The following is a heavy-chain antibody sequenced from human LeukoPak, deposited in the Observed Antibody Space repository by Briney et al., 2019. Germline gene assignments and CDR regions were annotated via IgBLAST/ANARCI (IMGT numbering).Heavy chain of an antibody. D-gene: IGHD6-19*01. CDR1: GFTFSSYR. J-gene: IGHJ4*02. CDR2: ISNNSTYI. CDR3: ARAAYSSGWCPAC. Sequence: PGRSLRLSCAASGFTFSSYRMNWVRQAPGKGLEWVSSISNNSTYIYYADSVKGRFTISRDNAKKSLYLQMNSLRAEDTAVYYCARAAYSSGWCPACWGQGTLVTVSS. V-gene: IGHV3-21*01.